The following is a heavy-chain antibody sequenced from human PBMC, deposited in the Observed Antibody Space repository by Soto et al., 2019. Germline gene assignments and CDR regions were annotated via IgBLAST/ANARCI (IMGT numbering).Heavy chain of an antibody. J-gene: IGHJ2*01. V-gene: IGHV4-34*01. D-gene: IGHD3-22*01. CDR1: GGSFSGYY. CDR2: INHSGST. Sequence: QVQLQQWGAGLLKPSETLSLTCAVYGGSFSGYYWSWIRQPPGKGLEWIGEINHSGSTNYNPSLKGRVTISVDTSKNQFSLKLSSVTAADTAVYYCARGQWYYYDSSGYYHWYFDLWGRGTLVTVSS. CDR3: ARGQWYYYDSSGYYHWYFDL.